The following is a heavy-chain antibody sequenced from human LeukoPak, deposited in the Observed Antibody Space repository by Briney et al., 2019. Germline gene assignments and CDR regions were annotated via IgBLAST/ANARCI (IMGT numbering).Heavy chain of an antibody. D-gene: IGHD5-12*01. CDR3: ARDRRGYSAYDGEGFDY. CDR1: GYIFANYG. CDR2: ISADNHNT. V-gene: IGHV1-18*04. J-gene: IGHJ4*02. Sequence: ASVKVSCKASGYIFANYGFSWVRQAPGQGLEWMGWISADNHNTKYAQKFQDRVTMPDDRSTSKVYMERRSLRSDDTAVYYCARDRRGYSAYDGEGFDYWGQGTLVTVSS.